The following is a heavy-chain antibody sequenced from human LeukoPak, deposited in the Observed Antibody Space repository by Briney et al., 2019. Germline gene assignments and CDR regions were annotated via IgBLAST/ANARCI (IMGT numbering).Heavy chain of an antibody. Sequence: ASVKVSCKASGYTFTSYGISWVRQAPGQGLEWMGWISAYNGNTNYAQKLQGRVTMTTDTSTSTAYMELRSLRSDDTAVYYCARDARTTVTTGLLDPDLHYGMDVWGQGTTVTVSS. J-gene: IGHJ6*02. D-gene: IGHD4-17*01. CDR2: ISAYNGNT. V-gene: IGHV1-18*01. CDR3: ARDARTTVTTGLLDPDLHYGMDV. CDR1: GYTFTSYG.